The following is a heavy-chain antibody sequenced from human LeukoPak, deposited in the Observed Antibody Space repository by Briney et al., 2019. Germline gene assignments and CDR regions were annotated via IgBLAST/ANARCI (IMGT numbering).Heavy chain of an antibody. CDR2: ISSSGYTM. CDR3: ARVGPAAAGRGYWYFDL. J-gene: IGHJ2*01. V-gene: IGHV3-11*01. D-gene: IGHD6-13*01. CDR1: GFSFSAYY. Sequence: PGRDLRLARAASGFSFSAYYMSWIGQAPGKGLEWVSYISSSGYTMYYADSVKGRFTISRDNAKNSLYLQMDSLRAEDTAVYYCARVGPAAAGRGYWYFDLWGRGTLVTVSS.